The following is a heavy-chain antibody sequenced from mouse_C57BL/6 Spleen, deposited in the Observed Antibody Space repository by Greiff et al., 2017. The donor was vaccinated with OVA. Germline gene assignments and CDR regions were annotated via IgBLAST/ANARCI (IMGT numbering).Heavy chain of an antibody. J-gene: IGHJ1*03. CDR2: ISDGGSYT. CDR3: ARKGLITTVGGYFDV. CDR1: GFTFSSYA. V-gene: IGHV5-4*01. Sequence: EVQLVESGGGLVKPGGSLKLSCAASGFTFSSYAMSWVRQTPEKRLEWVATISDGGSYTYYPDNVKGRFTISRDNAKNNLYLQMSHLKSEDTAMYYWARKGLITTVGGYFDVWGTGTTVTVSS. D-gene: IGHD1-1*01.